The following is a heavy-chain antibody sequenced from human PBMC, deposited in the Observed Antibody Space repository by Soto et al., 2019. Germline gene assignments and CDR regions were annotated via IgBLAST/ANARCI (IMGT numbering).Heavy chain of an antibody. CDR1: GFTFSSYG. V-gene: IGHV3-74*01. J-gene: IGHJ4*02. Sequence: PGGSLRLSCAASGFTFSSYGMHWVRQAPVKGVVWVSHIKSDGSGTSYADSVKGRFTISRDNAKNTVYLQMNSLRAEDTAVYYCARAAQFNYAGNSGFEYRGKGSLVHVSS. CDR3: ARAAQFNYAGNSGFEY. CDR2: IKSDGSGT. D-gene: IGHD4-4*01.